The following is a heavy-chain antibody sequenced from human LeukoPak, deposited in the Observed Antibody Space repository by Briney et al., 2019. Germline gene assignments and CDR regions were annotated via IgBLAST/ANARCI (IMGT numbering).Heavy chain of an antibody. CDR2: INSDGSST. J-gene: IGHJ4*02. V-gene: IGHV3-74*01. CDR3: ARPSEYCSSTTCSIDY. CDR1: GFTFRRYW. Sequence: GGSLRLSCAASGFTFRRYWMHWVRQAPGKGLVWVSRINSDGSSTNYADSMKGRFTISRDNAKNTLFLQMDSLRAEDTAVYYCARPSEYCSSTTCSIDYWGQGTLVTVSS. D-gene: IGHD2-2*01.